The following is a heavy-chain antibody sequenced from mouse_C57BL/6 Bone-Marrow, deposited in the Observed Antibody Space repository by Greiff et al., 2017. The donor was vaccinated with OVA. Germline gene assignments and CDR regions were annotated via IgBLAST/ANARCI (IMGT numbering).Heavy chain of an antibody. V-gene: IGHV1-61*01. D-gene: IGHD1-2*01. Sequence: QVQLQQPGAELVRPGSSVKLSCKASGYTFTSYWMDWVKQRPGQGLEWIGNIYPSDSETHYNQKFKDKATLTVDKSSSTAYMQLSSLTSEDSAVYYCARSAGLGAMDYWGQGTSVTVSS. CDR2: IYPSDSET. CDR3: ARSAGLGAMDY. J-gene: IGHJ4*01. CDR1: GYTFTSYW.